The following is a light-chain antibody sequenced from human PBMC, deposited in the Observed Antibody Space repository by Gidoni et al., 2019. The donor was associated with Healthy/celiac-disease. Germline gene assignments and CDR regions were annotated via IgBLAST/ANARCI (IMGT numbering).Light chain of an antibody. Sequence: SQIVSSYLAWYQQKPGQAPRLLIYDASYRATGIPARFIGSGSGTDFTLTISSLEPEDFAVYFCQQRSNWPLTFGGGTKVEIK. CDR3: QQRSNWPLT. CDR1: QIVSSY. J-gene: IGKJ4*01. CDR2: DAS. V-gene: IGKV3-11*01.